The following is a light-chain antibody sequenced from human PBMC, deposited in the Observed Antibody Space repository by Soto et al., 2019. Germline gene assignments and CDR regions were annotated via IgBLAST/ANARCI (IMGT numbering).Light chain of an antibody. CDR1: SSNIGAGYD. J-gene: IGLJ2*01. CDR2: GDT. Sequence: QSVLTQPPSVSGAPGQRVTISCTGSSSNIGAGYDVPWYQHLPGTAPKLVIYGDTNRPSGVPDRFSGSKSGTSASLAITGLQAEDEAHYYCQSYDSSLSGSLFGGGTKLTVL. CDR3: QSYDSSLSGSL. V-gene: IGLV1-40*01.